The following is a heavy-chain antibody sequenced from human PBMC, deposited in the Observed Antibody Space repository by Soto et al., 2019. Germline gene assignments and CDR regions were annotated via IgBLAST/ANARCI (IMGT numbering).Heavy chain of an antibody. J-gene: IGHJ4*02. CDR2: ITDTGGDA. D-gene: IGHD3-10*01. CDR1: GFTFSNYA. CDR3: ARGSTDSYPGSRIFDF. V-gene: IGHV3-23*01. Sequence: GGSLRLSCAGSGFTFSNYAMTWVRQAPGEGLQWVSTITDTGGDAKYADSVRGRFVISRDNSKKTLYLQMTSLTAEDSAMYYCARGSTDSYPGSRIFDFWGRGTLVTVSS.